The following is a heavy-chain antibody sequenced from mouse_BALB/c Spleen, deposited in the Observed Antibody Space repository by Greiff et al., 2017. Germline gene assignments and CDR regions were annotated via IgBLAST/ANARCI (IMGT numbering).Heavy chain of an antibody. CDR1: GYTFTSYW. CDR3: ARGAVRYEAMDY. CDR2: IYPGDGDT. V-gene: IGHV1-87*01. D-gene: IGHD2-14*01. Sequence: QVQLQQSGAELARPGASVKLSCKASGYTFTSYWMQWVKQRPGQGLEWIGAIYPGDGDTRYTQKFKGKATLTADKSSSTAYMQLSSLASEDSAVYYCARGAVRYEAMDYWGQGTSVTVSS. J-gene: IGHJ4*01.